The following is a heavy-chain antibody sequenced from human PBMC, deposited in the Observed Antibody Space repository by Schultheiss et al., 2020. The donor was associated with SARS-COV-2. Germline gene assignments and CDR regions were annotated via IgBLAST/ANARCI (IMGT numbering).Heavy chain of an antibody. CDR1: GFTFGDYA. Sequence: GGSLRLSCTASGFTFGDYAMSWVRQAPGKGLEWVSSISSSSSYIYYADSVKGRFTISRDNAKNSLYLQMNSLRAEDTAVYYCAREGTADTAMVLGYYMDVWGKGTTVTVSS. CDR2: ISSSSSYI. J-gene: IGHJ6*03. V-gene: IGHV3-21*01. D-gene: IGHD5-18*01. CDR3: AREGTADTAMVLGYYMDV.